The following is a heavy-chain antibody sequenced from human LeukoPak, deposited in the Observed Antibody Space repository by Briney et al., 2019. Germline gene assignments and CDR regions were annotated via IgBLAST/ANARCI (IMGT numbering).Heavy chain of an antibody. D-gene: IGHD3-10*02. Sequence: QAGGSLRLSCAASGFTFSSYAMSWVRQAPGKGLEWVSAISGIGGSTSYADSVNGRFTISRDNAKNSLYLQMNSLRAEDTAVYYCAELGITMIGGVWGKGTTVTISS. J-gene: IGHJ6*04. V-gene: IGHV3-23*01. CDR2: ISGIGGST. CDR1: GFTFSSYA. CDR3: AELGITMIGGV.